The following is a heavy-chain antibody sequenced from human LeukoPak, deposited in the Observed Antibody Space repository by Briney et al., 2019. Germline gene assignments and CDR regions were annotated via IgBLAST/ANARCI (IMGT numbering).Heavy chain of an antibody. CDR2: INPNSGGT. CDR3: ATGVVIPYYFDY. D-gene: IGHD3-3*01. J-gene: IGHJ4*02. CDR1: GYTFTGYY. V-gene: IGHV1-2*02. Sequence: ASVKVSCKASGYTFTGYYMHWVRQAPGQGLEWMGWINPNSGGTNYAQKLQGRVTMTTDTSTSTAYMELRSLRSNDTAVYYCATGVVIPYYFDYWGQGTLVTVSS.